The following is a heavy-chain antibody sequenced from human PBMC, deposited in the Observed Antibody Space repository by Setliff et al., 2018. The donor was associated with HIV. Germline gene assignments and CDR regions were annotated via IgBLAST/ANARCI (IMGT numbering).Heavy chain of an antibody. V-gene: IGHV4-59*06. CDR1: GGSISSYY. CDR2: IYSSGTK. D-gene: IGHD2-15*01. J-gene: IGHJ6*03. Sequence: SETLSLTCTVSGGSISSYYWSWIRQHPVKGLEWIGYIYSSGTKYYNPSLKSRLAISFDTSKNQFSLNLKSVTAADAAVYYCARGFCSGGFCHPNFYHYMDVWGKGTTVTVSS. CDR3: ARGFCSGGFCHPNFYHYMDV.